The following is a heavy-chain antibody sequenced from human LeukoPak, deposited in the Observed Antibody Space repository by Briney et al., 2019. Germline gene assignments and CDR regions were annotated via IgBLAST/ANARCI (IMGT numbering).Heavy chain of an antibody. CDR3: AKFLPISGTKSALDC. CDR2: VSGSGSTT. J-gene: IGHJ4*02. D-gene: IGHD6-13*01. V-gene: IGHV3-23*01. Sequence: GGSLRLSCAASGFTFRDYSMTWVRQSLGKGLEWVSAVSGSGSTTYYTDSVKGRFTISRDNSNNTLYLQMNSLRADDTAIYYCAKFLPISGTKSALDCWGQGTPVTVSS. CDR1: GFTFRDYS.